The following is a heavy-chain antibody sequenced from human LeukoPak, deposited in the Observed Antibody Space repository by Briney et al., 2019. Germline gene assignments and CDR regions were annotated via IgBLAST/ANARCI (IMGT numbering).Heavy chain of an antibody. CDR2: IYTSGST. J-gene: IGHJ3*02. CDR1: GYSISSGYY. Sequence: SETLSLTCTVSGYSISSGYYWGWIRQPAGKGLEWIGRIYTSGSTNYNPSLKSRVTISVDTSKNQFSLKLSSVTAADTAVYYCATLGYYDGSGYSALDAFDIWGQGTMVTVSS. CDR3: ATLGYYDGSGYSALDAFDI. D-gene: IGHD3-22*01. V-gene: IGHV4-61*02.